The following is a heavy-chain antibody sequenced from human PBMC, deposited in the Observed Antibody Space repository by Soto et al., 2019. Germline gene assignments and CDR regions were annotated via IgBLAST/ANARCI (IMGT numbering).Heavy chain of an antibody. V-gene: IGHV4-39*01. Sequence: QLQLQESGTGLVKPSETLSLTCTVSGGSISSSSYYWGWIRQPPGKGLEWIWSIYYSGSTYYNPSLKSRFTISVDTSKNKFSPNLSSVTAAYTAVYYCARLSTAFYWFDPWGEGNLVTVSS. CDR2: IYYSGST. CDR3: ARLSTAFYWFDP. CDR1: GGSISSSSYY. D-gene: IGHD4-17*01. J-gene: IGHJ5*02.